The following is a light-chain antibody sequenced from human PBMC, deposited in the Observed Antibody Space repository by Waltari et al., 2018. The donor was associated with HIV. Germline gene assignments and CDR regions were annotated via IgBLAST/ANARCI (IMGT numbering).Light chain of an antibody. CDR1: QSISSW. CDR2: KAS. J-gene: IGKJ2*01. V-gene: IGKV1-5*03. Sequence: DIQMNQSPSTLSASVGDRVPITCRASQSISSWLAWYQQKPGKAPNLLIYKASSLESGVPSRFSGSGSGTEFTLTISSLQPDDFATYYCQQYNSYPYTFGQGTKLEIK. CDR3: QQYNSYPYT.